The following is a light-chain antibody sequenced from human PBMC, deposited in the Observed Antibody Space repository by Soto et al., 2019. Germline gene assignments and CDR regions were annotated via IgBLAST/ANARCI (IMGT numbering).Light chain of an antibody. CDR3: SSYTSSSTLL. V-gene: IGLV2-14*01. CDR2: DVS. CDR1: SSDVGGYNY. J-gene: IGLJ2*01. Sequence: QSVLTQPASVSGSPGQSITISCTGTSSDVGGYNYVSWYQQHPGKAPKLMIYDVSSRPSGVSNRFSGSKSGNTASLTISGLQAEDEADYYCSSYTSSSTLLFGGGTKVPS.